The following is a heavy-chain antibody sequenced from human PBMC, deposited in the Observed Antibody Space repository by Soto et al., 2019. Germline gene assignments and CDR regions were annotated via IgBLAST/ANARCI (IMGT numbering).Heavy chain of an antibody. CDR2: IWYDGSNK. D-gene: IGHD3-22*01. Sequence: GGSLRLSCAASGFTFSSYGMHWVRQAPGKGLEWVAVIWYDGSNKYYADSVKGRFTISRDNSKNTLYLQMNSLRAEDTAVYYYARPLAVYYDSSGYYFYDAFDIWGQGTMVTVSS. CDR1: GFTFSSYG. CDR3: ARPLAVYYDSSGYYFYDAFDI. V-gene: IGHV3-33*01. J-gene: IGHJ3*02.